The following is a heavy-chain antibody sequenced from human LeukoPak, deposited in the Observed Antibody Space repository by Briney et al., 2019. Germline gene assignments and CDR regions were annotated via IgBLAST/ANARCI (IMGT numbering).Heavy chain of an antibody. CDR3: ASWTSGWYRSFDY. CDR2: IYYSGST. V-gene: IGHV4-59*01. Sequence: SETLSLTCTVSGGSISSYYWSWIRQPPGKGLEWIGYIYYSGSTNYKPSLKSRVTISVDTSKNQFSLKLSSVTAADTAVYYCASWTSGWYRSFDYWGQGTLVTVSS. D-gene: IGHD6-19*01. J-gene: IGHJ4*02. CDR1: GGSISSYY.